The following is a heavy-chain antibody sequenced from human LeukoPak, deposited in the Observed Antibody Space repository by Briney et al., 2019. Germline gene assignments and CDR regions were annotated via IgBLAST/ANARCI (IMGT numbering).Heavy chain of an antibody. J-gene: IGHJ5*02. Sequence: PGGSLRLSCAASGFTFSNYAMSWVRQPPGKGLEWVSTVSGSGLSTYSADSVKGRFTISRDHSKNTLSLQMNSLRAEDTAVYYCAKDRISVAAPYNWFDPWGQGTLVTVSS. CDR3: AKDRISVAAPYNWFDP. D-gene: IGHD2-15*01. CDR2: VSGSGLST. CDR1: GFTFSNYA. V-gene: IGHV3-23*01.